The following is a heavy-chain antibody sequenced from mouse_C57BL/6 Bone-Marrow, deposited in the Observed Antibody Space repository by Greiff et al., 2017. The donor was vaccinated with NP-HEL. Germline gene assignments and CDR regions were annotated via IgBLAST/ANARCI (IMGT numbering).Heavy chain of an antibody. Sequence: VHVKQSGAELVRPGASVKLSCTASGFNIKDYYMHWVKQRPEQGLEWIGRIDPEDGDTEYAPKFQGKATMTADTSSNTAYLQLSSLTSEDTAVYYCTSYYGSSYAMDYWGQGTSVTVSS. D-gene: IGHD1-1*01. CDR3: TSYYGSSYAMDY. V-gene: IGHV14-1*01. CDR2: IDPEDGDT. CDR1: GFNIKDYY. J-gene: IGHJ4*01.